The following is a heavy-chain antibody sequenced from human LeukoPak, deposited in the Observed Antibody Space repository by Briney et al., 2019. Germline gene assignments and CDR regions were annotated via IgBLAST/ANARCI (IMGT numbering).Heavy chain of an antibody. CDR1: GGSISSGDYY. CDR3: ARGRGYWAFDY. J-gene: IGHJ4*02. V-gene: IGHV4-30-4*08. Sequence: RASETLSLTCTVSGGSISSGDYYWSWIRQPPGKGLEWIGYIYYSGSTYYNPSLKSRVTISVDTSKNQISLKLSSVTAADTAVYYCARGRGYWAFDYWGQGTLVTVSS. CDR2: IYYSGST. D-gene: IGHD3-22*01.